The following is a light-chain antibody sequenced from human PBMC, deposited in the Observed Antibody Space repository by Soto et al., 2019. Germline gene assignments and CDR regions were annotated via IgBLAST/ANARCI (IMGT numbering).Light chain of an antibody. V-gene: IGKV3-15*01. Sequence: EIVMTQSPATLSVSPGERATLSCRASQSVSSNLAWYQQKPGQAPRLLIYGASTRATGIPARFSGSGSGTELTPTLSSLQSEDFACSYRQQYNNWPPWTFGQGTKVEIK. CDR1: QSVSSN. CDR2: GAS. J-gene: IGKJ1*01. CDR3: QQYNNWPPWT.